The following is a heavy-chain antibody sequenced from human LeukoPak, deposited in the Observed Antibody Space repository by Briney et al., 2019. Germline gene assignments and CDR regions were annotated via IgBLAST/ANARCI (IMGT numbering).Heavy chain of an antibody. CDR3: ASARADYDFWSGYYDPTPFGYYYMDV. J-gene: IGHJ6*03. D-gene: IGHD3-3*01. V-gene: IGHV4-39*07. CDR2: IYYSGST. CDR1: GGSISSSSYY. Sequence: PSETLSLTCTVSGGSISSSSYYWGWIRQPPGKGLEWIGSIYYSGSTYYNPSLKSRVTISVDTSKNQFSLKLSSVTAADTAVYYCASARADYDFWSGYYDPTPFGYYYMDVWGKGTTVTVSS.